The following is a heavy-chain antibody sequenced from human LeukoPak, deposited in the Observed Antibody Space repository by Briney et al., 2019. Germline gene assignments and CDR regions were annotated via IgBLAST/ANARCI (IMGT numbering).Heavy chain of an antibody. CDR3: ARDTYCSGGSCHSGSSQNWFDP. CDR1: GYTFTSYG. Sequence: ASVKVSCKASGYTFTSYGISWVRQAPGQGLEWMGWISAYNGNTNYAQKLQGRVTMTTDTSTSTAYMELRSLRSDDTAVYYCARDTYCSGGSCHSGSSQNWFDPWGQGTLVTVSS. D-gene: IGHD2-15*01. CDR2: ISAYNGNT. J-gene: IGHJ5*02. V-gene: IGHV1-18*01.